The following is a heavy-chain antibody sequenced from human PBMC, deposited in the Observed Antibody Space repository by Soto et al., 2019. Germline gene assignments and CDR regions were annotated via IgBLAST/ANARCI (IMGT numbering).Heavy chain of an antibody. V-gene: IGHV3-15*01. D-gene: IGHD4-17*01. J-gene: IGHJ4*02. CDR2: IKSKTDGGTT. CDR3: TTDPDRYDYGDPKGLRESDY. Sequence: GGSLRLSCAASGFTFSNAWMSWVRQAPGKGLEWVGRIKSKTDGGTTDYAAPVKGRFTISRDDSKNTLYLQMNSLKTEDTAVYYCTTDPDRYDYGDPKGLRESDYWGQGTLVTVSS. CDR1: GFTFSNAW.